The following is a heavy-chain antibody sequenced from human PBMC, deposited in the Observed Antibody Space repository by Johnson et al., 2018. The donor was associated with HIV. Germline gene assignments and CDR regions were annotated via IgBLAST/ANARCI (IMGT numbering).Heavy chain of an antibody. CDR1: GFTFSSYG. V-gene: IGHV3-30*02. J-gene: IGHJ3*02. Sequence: QEKLVESGGGVVQPGGSLRLSCAASGFTFSSYGMHWVRQAPGKGLEWVAFIRYDGSNKYYADSVKGRFTISRDNSKNTLYLQMNSLRAEHTAVYYCARGGLTYYYDSSGYPDSFDIWGQGTMVTV. CDR2: IRYDGSNK. CDR3: ARGGLTYYYDSSGYPDSFDI. D-gene: IGHD3-22*01.